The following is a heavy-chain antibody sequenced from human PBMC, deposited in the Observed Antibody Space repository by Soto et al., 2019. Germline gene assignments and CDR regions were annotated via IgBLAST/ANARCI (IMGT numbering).Heavy chain of an antibody. CDR2: IIPIFGTA. CDR3: ARNRNMGSGWYRY. CDR1: GGTFSSYA. D-gene: IGHD6-19*01. Sequence: ASVKVSCKASGGTFSSYAISWVRQAPGQGLEWMGGIIPIFGTANYAQKFQGRVTITADESTSTAYMELSSLRSEDTAVYYCARNRNMGSGWYRYWGQGTLVTVSS. V-gene: IGHV1-69*13. J-gene: IGHJ4*02.